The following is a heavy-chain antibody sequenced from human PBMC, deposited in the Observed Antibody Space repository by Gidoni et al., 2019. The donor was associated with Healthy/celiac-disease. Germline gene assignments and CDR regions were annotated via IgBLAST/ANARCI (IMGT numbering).Heavy chain of an antibody. J-gene: IGHJ3*02. D-gene: IGHD6-19*01. CDR1: GASISSGGYY. CDR2: IYCSWST. CDR3: ARGRGWTVAFDI. V-gene: IGHV4-31*03. Sequence: QVQLQESGPGLLKPAQTLSSTCTVSGASISSGGYYWRCIRQHPGKGLAWIGYIYCSWSTSYNPSLKSRVTMSVDTAKIQFSLMLSSVTAADTAVYYCARGRGWTVAFDIWGQGTMVTVSS.